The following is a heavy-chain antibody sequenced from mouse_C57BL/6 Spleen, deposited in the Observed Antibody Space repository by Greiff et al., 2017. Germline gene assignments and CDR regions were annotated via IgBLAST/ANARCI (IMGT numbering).Heavy chain of an antibody. D-gene: IGHD4-1*02. CDR1: GFSLTSYA. CDR3: ARNFNWDDYAMDY. V-gene: IGHV2-9-1*01. J-gene: IGHJ4*01. Sequence: VKLMESGPGLVAPSQSLSITCTVSGFSLTSYAISWVRQPPGKGLEWLGVIWTGGGTNYNSALKSRLSISKDNSKSQVFLKMNSLQTDDTARYYCARNFNWDDYAMDYWGQGTSVTVSS. CDR2: IWTGGGT.